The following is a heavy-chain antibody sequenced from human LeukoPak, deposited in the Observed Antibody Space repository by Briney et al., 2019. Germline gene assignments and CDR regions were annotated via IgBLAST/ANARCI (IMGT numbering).Heavy chain of an antibody. Sequence: ASVKVSCKASGYTFTSYYMHWVRQAPGQGLEWMGIINPSGGSTSYAQKFQGRVTMTRDTSTSTVYMEPSSLRSEDTAVYYCARVIPTGKCGMDVWGQGTTVTVSS. D-gene: IGHD1-1*01. J-gene: IGHJ6*02. V-gene: IGHV1-46*01. CDR2: INPSGGST. CDR1: GYTFTSYY. CDR3: ARVIPTGKCGMDV.